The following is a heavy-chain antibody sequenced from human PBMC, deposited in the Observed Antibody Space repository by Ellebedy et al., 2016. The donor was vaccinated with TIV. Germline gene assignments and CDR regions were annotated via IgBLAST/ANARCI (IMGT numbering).Heavy chain of an antibody. CDR1: GYTFTSYG. V-gene: IGHV1-18*04. CDR3: ARGDPSGRAGRYWYFDL. D-gene: IGHD6-19*01. CDR2: ISAYNGNT. Sequence: AASVKVSCKASGYTFTSYGISWVRQAPGQGLEWMGWISAYNGNTNYAQKLQGRVTMTTDTSTSTAYMELRSLRSDDTAVYYCARGDPSGRAGRYWYFDLWGRGTLVTVSS. J-gene: IGHJ2*01.